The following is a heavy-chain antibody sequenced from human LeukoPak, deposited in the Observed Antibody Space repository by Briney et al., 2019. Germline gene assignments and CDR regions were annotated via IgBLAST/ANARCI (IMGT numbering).Heavy chain of an antibody. CDR2: ITSSGTYT. CDR1: GFTFSNYN. J-gene: IGHJ4*02. D-gene: IGHD1-26*01. CDR3: ARDRAVGANDY. Sequence: GGSLRLSCADSGFTFSNYNMNWVRQAPGKAMEWVSSITSSGTYTFYADSVKGRFTISRDNAKNSLYLQMDSLGPEDTAVYYCARDRAVGANDYWGQGTLVTVSS. V-gene: IGHV3-21*01.